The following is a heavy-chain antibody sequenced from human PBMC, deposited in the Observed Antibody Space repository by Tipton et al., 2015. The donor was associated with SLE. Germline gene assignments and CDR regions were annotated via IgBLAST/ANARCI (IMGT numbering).Heavy chain of an antibody. CDR1: GDSVSTYSAA. D-gene: IGHD6-13*01. CDR3: AREYSSSLDY. Sequence: PGLVKPSQTLSLTCAISGDSVSTYSAAWNWIRQSPSRGLEWLGRTYYRSKWYNDYAVSVKGRITFNPDTSNNQFSLQLNSVTPKDTAVYYCAREYSSSLDYWGQGTLVTVSS. V-gene: IGHV6-1*01. CDR2: TYYRSKWYN. J-gene: IGHJ4*02.